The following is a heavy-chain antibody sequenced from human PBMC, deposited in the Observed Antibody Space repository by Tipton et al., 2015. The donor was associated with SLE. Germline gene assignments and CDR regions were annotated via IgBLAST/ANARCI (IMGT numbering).Heavy chain of an antibody. J-gene: IGHJ4*02. Sequence: TLSLTCAVYGGSFSGYYWSWIRQPPGKGLEWIGEINHSGSTNYNPSLKSRVTISVDTSKNQFSLKLSSVTAADTAVYYCARDPRDGYNVYFDYWGQGTLVTVSS. V-gene: IGHV4-34*01. CDR3: ARDPRDGYNVYFDY. CDR1: GGSFSGYY. CDR2: INHSGST. D-gene: IGHD5-24*01.